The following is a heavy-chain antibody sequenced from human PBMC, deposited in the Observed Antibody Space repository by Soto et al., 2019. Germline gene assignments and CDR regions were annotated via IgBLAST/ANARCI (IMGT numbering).Heavy chain of an antibody. CDR1: GYSFTSYW. V-gene: IGHV5-51*01. CDR2: IYPGNSDT. D-gene: IGHD2-21*01. J-gene: IGHJ2*01. CDR3: AKHGYCSVWYFDI. Sequence: GEALKISCKGSGYSFTSYWIGSVRQMPGKGLEWMGIIYPGNSDTTYSPSFQGQVTISVDKSINTAYLQWSSLKASDTAISYCAKHGYCSVWYFDIWGRGNMVTVSA.